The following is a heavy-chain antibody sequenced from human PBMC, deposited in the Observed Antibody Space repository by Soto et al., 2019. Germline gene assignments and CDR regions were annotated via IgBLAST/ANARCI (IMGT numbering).Heavy chain of an antibody. CDR1: GGSISSYY. Sequence: SETLSLTCTVSGGSISSYYWSWIRQPPGKGLEWIGYIYYSGSTNYNPSLKSRVTISVDTSKNQFSLKLSSVTAADTAVYYCARGRIGYCSSTSCYAGGFYYYYMDVWGKGTTVTVSS. CDR3: ARGRIGYCSSTSCYAGGFYYYYMDV. D-gene: IGHD2-2*01. J-gene: IGHJ6*03. V-gene: IGHV4-59*01. CDR2: IYYSGST.